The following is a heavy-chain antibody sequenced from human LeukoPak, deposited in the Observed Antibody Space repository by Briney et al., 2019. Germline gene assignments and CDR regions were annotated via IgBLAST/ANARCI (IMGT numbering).Heavy chain of an antibody. J-gene: IGHJ4*02. V-gene: IGHV3-23*01. D-gene: IGHD6-19*01. CDR3: AKVGAVAISLFDY. Sequence: GGSLRLSCAASGFAFSSYAMSWVRQAPGKGLEWVSAISGSGGSTYYADSVKGRFTISRDNSKNTLYLQMNSLRAEDTAVYYCAKVGAVAISLFDYWGQGTLVTVSS. CDR1: GFAFSSYA. CDR2: ISGSGGST.